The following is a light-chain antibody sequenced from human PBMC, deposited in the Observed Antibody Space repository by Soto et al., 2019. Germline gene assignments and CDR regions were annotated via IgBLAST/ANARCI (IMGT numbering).Light chain of an antibody. V-gene: IGKV3-11*01. Sequence: EIVLTQSPATLSLSPGERATLSCRASQSVNNYLHWYQQKPGQAPRLLIFDASNRATGIPPRFSGSGSGTDFTLTIGNLEPEDFAIYYCQQRNNWPPITFGQGTRLEIK. CDR2: DAS. J-gene: IGKJ5*01. CDR3: QQRNNWPPIT. CDR1: QSVNNY.